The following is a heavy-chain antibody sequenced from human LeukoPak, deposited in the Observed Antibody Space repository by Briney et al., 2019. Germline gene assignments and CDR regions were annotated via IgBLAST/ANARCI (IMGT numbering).Heavy chain of an antibody. CDR3: ARGGYYDSSGYRGAFDI. CDR1: GGSVSSGSYY. CDR2: IYYSGST. J-gene: IGHJ3*02. D-gene: IGHD3-22*01. V-gene: IGHV4-61*01. Sequence: SETLSLTCTVSGGSVSSGSYYWSWIRQPPGKGLEWIGYIYYSGSTNYNPSLKSRVTISVDTSKNQFPLKLSSVTAADTAVYYCARGGYYDSSGYRGAFDIWGQGTMVTVSS.